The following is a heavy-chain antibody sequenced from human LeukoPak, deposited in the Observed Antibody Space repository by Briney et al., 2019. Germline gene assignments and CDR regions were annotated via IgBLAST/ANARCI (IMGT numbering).Heavy chain of an antibody. V-gene: IGHV1-69*06. CDR3: ARERLARFPYFDY. D-gene: IGHD3-3*01. J-gene: IGHJ4*02. CDR1: GGTFSNSG. Sequence: VASVKVSCKASGGTFSNSGISWVRQAPGQGPEWMGGIIPVFGTPNYAQKFQGRLTITADRSTTTAYMELSSLPSDDTAVYYCARERLARFPYFDYWGQGTLVAVSS. CDR2: IIPVFGTP.